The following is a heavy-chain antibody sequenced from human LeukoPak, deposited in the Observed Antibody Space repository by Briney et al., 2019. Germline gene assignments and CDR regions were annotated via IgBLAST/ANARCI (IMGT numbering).Heavy chain of an antibody. V-gene: IGHV3-30*01. D-gene: IGHD2-15*01. CDR2: ISNNGTNK. J-gene: IGHJ4*02. CDR1: GFSFSYYA. Sequence: GGSLRLSCAAAGFSFSYYAMRWVRQAPGKGLEWGAVISNNGTNKYYAYSVKGRFTISRDNSKNPLYLNMNSLRAEDTAVYYCARSTGDCSGGTCYSDFDCWGQGTLVTVSS. CDR3: ARSTGDCSGGTCYSDFDC.